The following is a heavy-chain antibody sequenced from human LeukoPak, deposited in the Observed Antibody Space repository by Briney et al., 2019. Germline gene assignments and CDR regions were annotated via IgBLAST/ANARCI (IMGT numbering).Heavy chain of an antibody. V-gene: IGHV4-34*01. CDR2: INHSGST. D-gene: IGHD3-3*01. CDR3: ARGRVTIFGVVWDY. J-gene: IGHJ4*02. CDR1: GGSFSGYY. Sequence: PSETLSLTCAVYGGSFSGYYWSWIRQPPGKGLEWIGEINHSGSTNYNPSLKSRVTISVDTSKNQFSLKLGSVTAADTAVYYCARGRVTIFGVVWDYWGQGTLVTVSS.